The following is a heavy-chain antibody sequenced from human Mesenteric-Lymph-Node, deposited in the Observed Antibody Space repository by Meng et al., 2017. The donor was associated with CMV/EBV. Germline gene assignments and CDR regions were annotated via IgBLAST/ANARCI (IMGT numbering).Heavy chain of an antibody. D-gene: IGHD4-23*01. Sequence: LSTSGAGVGLIRQTPGKALEWLALIYWDDDKRYSPSLKSRLTITKDTSKHQVVLTMTNMDPVDTATYSCAHAGPMTTVVKTRINWFDPWGQGTLVTVSS. J-gene: IGHJ5*02. V-gene: IGHV2-5*02. CDR2: IYWDDDK. CDR1: LSTSGAG. CDR3: AHAGPMTTVVKTRINWFDP.